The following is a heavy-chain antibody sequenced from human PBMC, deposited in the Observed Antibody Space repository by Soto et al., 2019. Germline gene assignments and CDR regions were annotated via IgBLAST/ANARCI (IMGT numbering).Heavy chain of an antibody. J-gene: IGHJ4*02. Sequence: ASVKVSCKVSGYSLSEFSMHWLRQSPGKGPEWMGGFDPEDGKRIYAQEFQGRVTMTEDTSTDTAYMDLSSLTSEETAIYYCATRVHLYVGEFYFDSWGQGTLVTVSS. V-gene: IGHV1-24*01. CDR2: FDPEDGKR. CDR3: ATRVHLYVGEFYFDS. CDR1: GYSLSEFS. D-gene: IGHD3-10*01.